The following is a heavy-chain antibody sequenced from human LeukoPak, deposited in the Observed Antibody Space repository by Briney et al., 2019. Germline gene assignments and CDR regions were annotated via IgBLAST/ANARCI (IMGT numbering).Heavy chain of an antibody. CDR2: IYYSGST. CDR3: ARGGDFWSGYHFGY. J-gene: IGHJ4*02. V-gene: IGHV4-30-4*01. Sequence: SETLSLTCTVSGGSISSGDYYWSWIRQPPGKGLEWIGYIYYSGSTYYNPSLKSRVTISVDTSKNQFSLKLSSVTAADTAVYYCARGGDFWSGYHFGYWGQGTLVTVSS. CDR1: GGSISSGDYY. D-gene: IGHD3-3*01.